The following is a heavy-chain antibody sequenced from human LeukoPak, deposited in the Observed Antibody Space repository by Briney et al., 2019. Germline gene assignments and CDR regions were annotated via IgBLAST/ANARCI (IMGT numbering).Heavy chain of an antibody. J-gene: IGHJ5*02. CDR1: GYTFTSYD. Sequence: ASVKVSCKASGYTFTSYDINWVRQAPGQGLEWMGWMNPNSGNTGYAQKFQGRVTMTRNTSISTAYMELSSLRSEDTAVYYCARGLADYDILTGYYLPAVRFDPWGQGTLVTVSS. D-gene: IGHD3-9*01. CDR3: ARGLADYDILTGYYLPAVRFDP. CDR2: MNPNSGNT. V-gene: IGHV1-8*01.